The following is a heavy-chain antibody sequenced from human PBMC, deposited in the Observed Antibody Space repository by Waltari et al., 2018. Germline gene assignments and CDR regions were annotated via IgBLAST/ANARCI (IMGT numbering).Heavy chain of an antibody. Sequence: EVQLVESGGGLVQPGGSLRLSCAASGFTFSRSWMHWARQAPGEGLVWVSLINNDGTTTIYADSVKGRFTIARDNAENTLYLQMNSLRAEDMAVYYCVRIYFESSGHKLSWGQGTLVTVSS. CDR2: INNDGTTT. D-gene: IGHD3-22*01. J-gene: IGHJ5*02. CDR3: VRIYFESSGHKLS. CDR1: GFTFSRSW. V-gene: IGHV3-74*01.